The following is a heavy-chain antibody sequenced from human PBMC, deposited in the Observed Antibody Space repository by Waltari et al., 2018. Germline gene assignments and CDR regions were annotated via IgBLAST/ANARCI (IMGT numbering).Heavy chain of an antibody. J-gene: IGHJ3*02. CDR3: ARDSGYDSSGYYAFDI. Sequence: QVQLVQSGAEVKKPGASVQVSCKASGYTFTGYYMHGVRPAPGQGLEWMGRINPNSGGTNYAQKFQGRVTMTRDTSISTAYMELSRLRSDDTAVYYCARDSGYDSSGYYAFDIWGQGTMVTVSS. D-gene: IGHD3-22*01. V-gene: IGHV1-2*06. CDR2: INPNSGGT. CDR1: GYTFTGYY.